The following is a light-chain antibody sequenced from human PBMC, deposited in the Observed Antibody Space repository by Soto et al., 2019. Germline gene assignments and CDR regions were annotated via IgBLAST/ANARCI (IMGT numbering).Light chain of an antibody. V-gene: IGKV3-20*01. CDR1: HSVSSSS. CDR3: HQYGSSPWT. CDR2: GAS. Sequence: EIVLTQSPGTLSLSPGESATLSCRASHSVSSSSLAWYQHRPGQTPRLLIYGASSRATGIPDKFSGSGSGTVFTLTISGLEPEDFAVYYCHQYGSSPWTFGQGTKV. J-gene: IGKJ1*01.